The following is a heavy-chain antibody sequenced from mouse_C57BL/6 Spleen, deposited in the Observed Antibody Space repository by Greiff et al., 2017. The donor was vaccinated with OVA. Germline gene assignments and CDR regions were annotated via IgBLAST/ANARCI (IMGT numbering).Heavy chain of an antibody. CDR3: TREGTYSNYVHYYYAMDY. J-gene: IGHJ4*01. CDR1: GYTFTDYE. D-gene: IGHD2-5*01. V-gene: IGHV1-15*01. CDR2: IDPETGGT. Sequence: LVESGAELVRPGASVTLSCKASGYTFTDYEMHWVKQTPVHGLEWIGAIDPETGGTAYNQKFKGKAILTADKSSSTAYMELRSLTSEDSAVYYCTREGTYSNYVHYYYAMDYWGQGTSVTVSS.